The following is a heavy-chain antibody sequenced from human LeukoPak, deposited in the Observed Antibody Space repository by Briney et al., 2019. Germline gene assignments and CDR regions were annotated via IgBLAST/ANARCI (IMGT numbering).Heavy chain of an antibody. V-gene: IGHV3-30-3*01. D-gene: IGHD6-13*01. Sequence: GRSLRLSCAASGFTFSSYAMHWVRQAPGKGLEWVAVISYDGSNKYYADSVKCRFTISRDNSKNTLYLQMNSLRAEDTAVYYCARARSHSSSPSPDYYYYGMDVWGQGTTVTVSS. CDR1: GFTFSSYA. CDR3: ARARSHSSSPSPDYYYYGMDV. CDR2: ISYDGSNK. J-gene: IGHJ6*02.